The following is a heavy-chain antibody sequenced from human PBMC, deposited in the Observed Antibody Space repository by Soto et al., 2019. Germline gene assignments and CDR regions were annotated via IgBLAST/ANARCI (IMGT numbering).Heavy chain of an antibody. CDR1: GRSISSSNW. CDR3: ARVDIVATISI. CDR2: IYHSGST. D-gene: IGHD5-12*01. Sequence: SETLSLTCALSGRSISSSNWWSWVRQPPGKGLEWIGEIYHSGSTNYNPSIKSRVTISVDKSKNQFSPKLSSVTAADTAVYYCARVDIVATISIWGQGTMVTVSS. V-gene: IGHV4-4*02. J-gene: IGHJ3*02.